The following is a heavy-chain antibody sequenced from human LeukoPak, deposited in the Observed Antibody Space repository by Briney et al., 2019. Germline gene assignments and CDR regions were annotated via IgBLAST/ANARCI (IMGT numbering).Heavy chain of an antibody. CDR2: VNHSGST. D-gene: IGHD2-8*01. CDR3: ARVVLMVYAIPGRNAFDI. CDR1: GGSSSGYY. J-gene: IGHJ3*02. V-gene: IGHV4-34*01. Sequence: SETLSLTCAAYGGSSSGYYWSWIRQPPRKGLEWIGEVNHSGSTNYNPSLKSRVTISVDTSKNQFSLKLSSVTAADTAVYYCARVVLMVYAIPGRNAFDIWGQGTMVTVSS.